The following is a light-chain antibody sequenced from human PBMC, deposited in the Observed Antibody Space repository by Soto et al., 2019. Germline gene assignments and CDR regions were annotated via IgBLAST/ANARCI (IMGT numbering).Light chain of an antibody. Sequence: EIVMTQSPATLSVSPGERATLSCRASQSVSSTLAWYQQKPGQAPRLLIYGASTRATGIPARFSGSGSGTEFTLTISSLQSEDFAVYYWQQYNNWPPLTFGGGTKVESK. V-gene: IGKV3-15*01. J-gene: IGKJ4*01. CDR2: GAS. CDR3: QQYNNWPPLT. CDR1: QSVSST.